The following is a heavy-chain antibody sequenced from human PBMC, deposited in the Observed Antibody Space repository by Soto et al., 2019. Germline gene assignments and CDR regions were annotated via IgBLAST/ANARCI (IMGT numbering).Heavy chain of an antibody. J-gene: IGHJ6*02. V-gene: IGHV3-66*01. Sequence: GSLRLSCAASGFDASVNYMAWVRQAPGKGLEWVSTINAGGNTFYADSVKGRFTISRDDSTNTLSLQMNSLRVEDTVMFYCVRENYYYGMDVWGQGTAVTVSS. CDR1: GFDASVNY. CDR3: VRENYYYGMDV. CDR2: INAGGNT.